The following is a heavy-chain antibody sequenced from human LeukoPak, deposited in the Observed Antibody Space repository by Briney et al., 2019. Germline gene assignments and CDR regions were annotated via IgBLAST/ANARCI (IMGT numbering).Heavy chain of an antibody. J-gene: IGHJ4*02. D-gene: IGHD6-19*01. CDR2: ISGSGGST. CDR1: GFTFSSYA. Sequence: GGSLRRSCAASGFTFSSYAMRWVRQAPGKGLEWVAAISGSGGSTYYADSVKGGFTISRDNSKNTLYLQMIRLRAEDTAGYYCAKGVRPWLVGGSYFDYWGQGTLVTVSS. V-gene: IGHV3-23*01. CDR3: AKGVRPWLVGGSYFDY.